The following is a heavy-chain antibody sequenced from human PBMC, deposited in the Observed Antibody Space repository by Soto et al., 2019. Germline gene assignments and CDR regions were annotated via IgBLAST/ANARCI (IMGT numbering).Heavy chain of an antibody. CDR3: ASARWNY. V-gene: IGHV4-34*01. J-gene: IGHJ4*02. D-gene: IGHD6-6*01. CDR1: GGSFSDNY. CDR2: IYHSGDT. Sequence: QVQLQQWGAGLLKPSETLSLTCAVFGGSFSDNYRSWVRQPPGKGLEWIGEIYHSGDTNYSPSLKSRVTISVDTSKHQFSLRLTSVTAADTAVYYCASARWNYWGQGTLVTVSA.